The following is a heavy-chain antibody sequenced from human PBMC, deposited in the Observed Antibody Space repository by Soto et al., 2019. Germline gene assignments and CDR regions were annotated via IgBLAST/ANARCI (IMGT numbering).Heavy chain of an antibody. CDR3: ARVGTTVVTPGAFDI. V-gene: IGHV1-69*01. Sequence: SVKVYCKSSGGTFSSYAISWVRQAPGQGLEWMGGIIPIFGTANYAQKFQGRVTITADESTSTAYMELSSLRSEDTAVYYCARVGTTVVTPGAFDIWGQGTMVTVSS. CDR2: IIPIFGTA. D-gene: IGHD4-17*01. J-gene: IGHJ3*02. CDR1: GGTFSSYA.